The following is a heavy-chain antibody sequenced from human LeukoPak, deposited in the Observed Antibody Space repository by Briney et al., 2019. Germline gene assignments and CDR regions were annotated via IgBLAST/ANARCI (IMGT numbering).Heavy chain of an antibody. D-gene: IGHD2-2*01. CDR3: AKDLSYAAPVSWFDP. CDR2: ISGSGGST. J-gene: IGHJ5*02. V-gene: IGHV3-23*01. Sequence: GGSLRLSCAASGFTFSSYAMSWVRQAPGKGLGWVSAISGSGGSTYYADSVKGRFTISRDNFKNTLYLQMNSLRAEDTAVYYRAKDLSYAAPVSWFDPWGQGTLVTVSS. CDR1: GFTFSSYA.